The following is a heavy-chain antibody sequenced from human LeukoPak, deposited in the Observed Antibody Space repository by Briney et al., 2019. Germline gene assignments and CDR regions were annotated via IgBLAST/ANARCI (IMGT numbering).Heavy chain of an antibody. CDR2: IIPIFGTA. J-gene: IGHJ4*02. V-gene: IGHV1-69*13. CDR3: ARQGGFGESLYYFDY. Sequence: GASVKVSCKASGGTFSSYAISWVRQAPGQGLEWMGGIIPIFGTANYAQKFQGRVTITADESTSTAYMELNSLRSEDTAVYYCARQGGFGESLYYFDYWGQGTLVTVSS. CDR1: GGTFSSYA. D-gene: IGHD3-10*01.